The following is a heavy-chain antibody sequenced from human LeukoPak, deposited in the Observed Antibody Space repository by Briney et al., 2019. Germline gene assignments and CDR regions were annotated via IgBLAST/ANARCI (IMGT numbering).Heavy chain of an antibody. CDR3: ARVPYYDFWSGYYTSYYYYYYMDV. CDR2: IYYSGST. V-gene: IGHV4-39*07. D-gene: IGHD3-3*01. J-gene: IGHJ6*03. Sequence: SETLSLTCTVSGGSISSSSYYWGWIRQPPGKGLEWIGSIYYSGSTYYNPSLKSRVTISVDTSKNQFSLKLSSVTAADTAVYYCARVPYYDFWSGYYTSYYYYYYMDVWGKGTTVTVSS. CDR1: GGSISSSSYY.